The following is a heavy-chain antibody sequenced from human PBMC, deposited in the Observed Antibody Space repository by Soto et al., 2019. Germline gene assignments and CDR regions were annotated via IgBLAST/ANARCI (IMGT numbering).Heavy chain of an antibody. CDR2: IKSKTDGGTT. D-gene: IGHD3-10*01. V-gene: IGHV3-15*07. J-gene: IGHJ3*02. CDR3: TAITMVRGGIIPDAFDI. CDR1: GFTFSNAW. Sequence: EVQLVESGGGLVKPGGSLSLSCAASGFTFSNAWMNWVRQAPGKGLEWVGRIKSKTDGGTTDYAAPVKGRFTISRDDSKNTLYLQMNSLKTEDTAVYYCTAITMVRGGIIPDAFDIWGQGTMVTVSS.